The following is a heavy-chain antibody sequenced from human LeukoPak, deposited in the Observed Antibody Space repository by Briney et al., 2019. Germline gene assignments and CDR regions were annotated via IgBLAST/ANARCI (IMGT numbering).Heavy chain of an antibody. CDR2: IYYGGST. D-gene: IGHD5-12*01. CDR3: ARDLSEFEWLWLKRPDYYYYMDV. Sequence: SEILSLTGAFAGGSISSYYSSWLQQPAKEGEGWSGFIYYGGSTNYNPSLKGRVTISVDKSKNQFSLKLSSVTAADTAVYYCARDLSEFEWLWLKRPDYYYYMDVWGKGTTVTVSS. V-gene: IGHV4-59*13. J-gene: IGHJ6*03. CDR1: GGSISSYY.